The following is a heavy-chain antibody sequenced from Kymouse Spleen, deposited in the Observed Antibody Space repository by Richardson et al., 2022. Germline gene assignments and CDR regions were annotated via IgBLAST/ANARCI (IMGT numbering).Heavy chain of an antibody. J-gene: IGHJ6*02. V-gene: IGHV3-73*02. CDR1: GFTFSGSA. CDR2: IRSKANSYAT. Sequence: EVQLVESGGGLVQPGGSLKLSCAASGFTFSGSAMHWVRQASGKGLEWVGRIRSKANSYATAYAASVKGRFTISRDDSKNTAYLQMNSLKTEDTAVYYCTRERIRYFYYYYGMDVWGQGTTVTVSS. D-gene: IGHD3-9*01. CDR3: TRERIRYFYYYYGMDV.